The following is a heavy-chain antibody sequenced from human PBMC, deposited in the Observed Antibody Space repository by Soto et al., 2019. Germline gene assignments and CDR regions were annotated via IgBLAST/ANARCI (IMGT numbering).Heavy chain of an antibody. CDR3: ARDVTPRGYRYDVSFDY. J-gene: IGHJ4*02. V-gene: IGHV3-11*01. D-gene: IGHD5-18*01. CDR1: GFTFSDYY. CDR2: IDGSGTTI. Sequence: QVQLVESGGGLVKPGGSLRLSCAASGFTFSDYYMTWIRQAPGKGLEWVAFIDGSGTTIYDADSVKGRFTISRDNAKNSLYLQMNGLRAEDTAVYYCARDVTPRGYRYDVSFDYWGQGSLVTVSS.